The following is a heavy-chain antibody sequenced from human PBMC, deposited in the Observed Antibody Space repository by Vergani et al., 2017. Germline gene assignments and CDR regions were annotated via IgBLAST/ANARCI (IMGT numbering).Heavy chain of an antibody. CDR1: GFTFSSYG. CDR3: AKAIVVVPYYYYYGMDV. V-gene: IGHV3-30*18. J-gene: IGHJ6*02. CDR2: ISYDGSNK. D-gene: IGHD3-22*01. Sequence: QVQLVESGGGVVQPGRSLRLSCAASGFTFSSYGMNWVRQAPGKGLEWVAVISYDGSNKYYADSVKGRFTISRDNSKNTLYLQMNSLRAEDTAVYYCAKAIVVVPYYYYYGMDVWGQGTTVTVSS.